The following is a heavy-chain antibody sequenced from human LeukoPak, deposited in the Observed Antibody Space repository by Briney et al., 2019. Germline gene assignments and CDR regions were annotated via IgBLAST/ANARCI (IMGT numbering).Heavy chain of an antibody. V-gene: IGHV4-39*01. CDR2: IYYSGST. CDR1: GGSISSSSYY. J-gene: IGHJ4*02. CDR3: ARSRRRTMVRGVITSSGSLHFDY. D-gene: IGHD3-10*01. Sequence: SETLSLTCTVSGGSISSSSYYWGWIRQPPGKGLEWIGSIYYSGSTYYNPSLKSRVTISVDTSKNQFSLKLSSVTAADTAVYYCARSRRRTMVRGVITSSGSLHFDYWGQGTLVTVSS.